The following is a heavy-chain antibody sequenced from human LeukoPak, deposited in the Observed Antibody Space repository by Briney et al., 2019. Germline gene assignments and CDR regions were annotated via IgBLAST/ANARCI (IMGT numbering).Heavy chain of an antibody. D-gene: IGHD1-26*01. CDR3: AREESIGRYQFLHEY. J-gene: IGHJ4*02. CDR1: GYTFINYG. Sequence: ASVKVSCKASGYTFINYGITWVRQAPGQGLEWMGWISPYNGNTKYLQKFQGRVTMTTDTSTSTASMEVRSLRSDDTAVYYCAREESIGRYQFLHEYWGQGTLVTVSS. CDR2: ISPYNGNT. V-gene: IGHV1-18*01.